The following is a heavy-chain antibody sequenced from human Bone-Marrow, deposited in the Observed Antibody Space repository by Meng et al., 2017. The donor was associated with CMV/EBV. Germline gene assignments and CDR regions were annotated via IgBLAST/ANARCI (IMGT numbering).Heavy chain of an antibody. CDR2: IYYSGST. D-gene: IGHD3-10*01. Sequence: QLQLQESGPGLVKPSETLSLTCTVSGGSISSSSYYWGWIRQPPGKGLEWIGSIYYSGSTYYNPSLKRRVTISVDTSKNQFSLKLSSVTAADTAVYYCARVLPPGNWFDPWGQGTLVTVSS. V-gene: IGHV4-39*07. CDR3: ARVLPPGNWFDP. CDR1: GGSISSSSYY. J-gene: IGHJ5*02.